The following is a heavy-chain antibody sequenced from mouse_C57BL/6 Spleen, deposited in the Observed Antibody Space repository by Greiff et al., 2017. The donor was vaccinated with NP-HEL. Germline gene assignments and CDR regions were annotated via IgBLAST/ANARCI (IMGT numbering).Heavy chain of an antibody. D-gene: IGHD3-3*01. Sequence: QVHVKQSGAELVKPGASVKLSCKASGYTFTSYWMHWVKQRPGQGLEWIGMIHPNSGSTNYNEKFKSKATLTVDKSSSTAYMQLSSLTSEDSAVYYCAGGRAMDYWGQGTSVTVSS. CDR3: AGGRAMDY. CDR1: GYTFTSYW. V-gene: IGHV1-64*01. J-gene: IGHJ4*01. CDR2: IHPNSGST.